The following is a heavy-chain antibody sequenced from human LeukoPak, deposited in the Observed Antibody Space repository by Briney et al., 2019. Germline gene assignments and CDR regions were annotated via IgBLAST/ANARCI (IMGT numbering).Heavy chain of an antibody. CDR2: IYYSGST. CDR3: ARYTTSVDY. J-gene: IGHJ4*02. Sequence: SETLSLTCTLSGGSISSYYWSWIRQPPGKGLEWIGYIYYSGSTNYNPSLKSRVTISVDTSKNQFSLKLSSVTAADTAVYYCARYTTSVDYWGQGTLVTVSS. D-gene: IGHD1-26*01. V-gene: IGHV4-59*01. CDR1: GGSISSYY.